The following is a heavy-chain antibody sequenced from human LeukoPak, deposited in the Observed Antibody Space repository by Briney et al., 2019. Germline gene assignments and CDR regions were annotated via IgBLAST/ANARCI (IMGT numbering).Heavy chain of an antibody. CDR2: ISSSSSYI. Sequence: GGSLTHSCAASGFTFSSYSMNWVGQARGKGLEWVSSISSSSSYIYYADSVKGGFTISRDTANNSLYLQMNSMRALDTAVYYCARDRRGRVLSSWGQGTLVTVSS. CDR3: ARDRRGRVLSS. CDR1: GFTFSSYS. J-gene: IGHJ4*02. D-gene: IGHD3-10*01. V-gene: IGHV3-21*01.